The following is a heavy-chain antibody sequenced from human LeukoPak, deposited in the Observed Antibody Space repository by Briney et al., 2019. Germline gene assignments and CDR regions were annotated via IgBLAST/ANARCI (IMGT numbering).Heavy chain of an antibody. J-gene: IGHJ4*02. V-gene: IGHV3-33*01. D-gene: IGHD2/OR15-2a*01. CDR2: IWYDGSNK. CDR3: AREGPRGNSQFDY. CDR1: GFSFSSYG. Sequence: GGSLRLSCAASGFSFSSYGMHWVRQAPGKGLEWVALIWYDGSNKYYADSVKGRLTISRDNSKNTLYLQTNSLRAEDTAVYYCAREGPRGNSQFDYWGQGTLVTVSS.